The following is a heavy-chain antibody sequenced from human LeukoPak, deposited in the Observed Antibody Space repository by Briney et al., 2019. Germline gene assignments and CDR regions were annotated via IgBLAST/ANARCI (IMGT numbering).Heavy chain of an antibody. Sequence: GGSLRLSCAASDFSFSTYWMNWVRQAPGKELEWVANINGDGRDTYYVGSVRGRFTISRDNADNSLYLQMNSLRGDDTAVYYCARGVSSAIDWWGQGTLVTVSS. CDR1: DFSFSTYW. V-gene: IGHV3-7*01. J-gene: IGHJ4*02. CDR3: ARGVSSAIDW. CDR2: INGDGRDT. D-gene: IGHD3-22*01.